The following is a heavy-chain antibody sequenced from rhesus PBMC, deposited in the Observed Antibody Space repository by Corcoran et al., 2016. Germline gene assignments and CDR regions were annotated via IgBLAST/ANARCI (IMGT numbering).Heavy chain of an antibody. CDR1: GGSISRSNW. J-gene: IGHJ4*01. CDR2: ISGSSGST. V-gene: IGHV4-65*01. CDR3: AWDSGSWNRYFDY. D-gene: IGHD6-25*01. Sequence: QVQLQESGPGLVKPSETLSLTCAVSGGSISRSNWWRWLRPPPGNGLEWIGYISGSSGSTYYNPSLKSRVTISTDTSKNQFSLKLSSVTAADTAVYYCAWDSGSWNRYFDYWGQGVLVTVSS.